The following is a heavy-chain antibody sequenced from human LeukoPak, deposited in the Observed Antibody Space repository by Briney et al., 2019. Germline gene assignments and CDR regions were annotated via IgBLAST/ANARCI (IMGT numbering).Heavy chain of an antibody. CDR3: ARGRGYTYGQLDY. CDR2: ISSSNTTI. Sequence: GGSLRLSCAASGFTFSSYSMNWVRQAPGKGLEWVSYISSSNTTIYYADSVKGRFTISRDNAKNSLYLQMSSLRAEDTAVYYCARGRGYTYGQLDYWGQGTLVTVSS. V-gene: IGHV3-48*01. CDR1: GFTFSSYS. D-gene: IGHD5-18*01. J-gene: IGHJ4*02.